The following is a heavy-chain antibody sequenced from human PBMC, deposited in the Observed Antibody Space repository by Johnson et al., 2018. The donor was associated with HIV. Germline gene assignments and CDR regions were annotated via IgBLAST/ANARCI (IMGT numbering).Heavy chain of an antibody. V-gene: IGHV3-30*18. CDR2: ISYDGSNK. CDR1: GFTFSRCG. J-gene: IGHJ3*02. D-gene: IGHD3-3*01. CDR3: AKGLAAFFAFDI. Sequence: QVQLVESGGGVVQPGRSLRLSCIASGFTFSRCGMHWVRQAPGKGLEWVALISYDGSNKYYADSVKGRFTISRDNSKTTLYLQMNSMRAEDTAVYYCAKGLAAFFAFDIWGQGTMVTVSS.